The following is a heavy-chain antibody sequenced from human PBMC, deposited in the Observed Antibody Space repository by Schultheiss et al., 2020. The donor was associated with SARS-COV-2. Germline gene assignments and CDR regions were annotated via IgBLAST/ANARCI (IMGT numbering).Heavy chain of an antibody. CDR1: GGSISSYY. D-gene: IGHD1-26*01. CDR3: ARDLRRTYGSDAFDI. J-gene: IGHJ3*02. CDR2: IYSSGTT. Sequence: SETLSLTCTVSGGSISSYYWSWIRQPAGKGLEWIGRIYSSGTTDYNSSLKSRVTMSVDTSTNQFSLKLTSVTAADTAVYYCARDLRRTYGSDAFDIWGQGTMVTVSS. V-gene: IGHV4-4*07.